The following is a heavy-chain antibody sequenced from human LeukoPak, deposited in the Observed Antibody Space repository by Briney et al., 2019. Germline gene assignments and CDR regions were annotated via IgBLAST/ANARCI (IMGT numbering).Heavy chain of an antibody. J-gene: IGHJ4*02. V-gene: IGHV4-34*01. CDR1: GGSFSGYY. CDR2: INHSGST. CDR3: AREGRDCSSTSCYPFDY. D-gene: IGHD2-2*01. Sequence: SETLSLTCAVYGGSFSGYYWSWIRQPPGKGLEWIGEINHSGSTNYNPSLKSRVTISVDTSKNQFSLKLSSVTAADTAVCYCAREGRDCSSTSCYPFDYWGQGTLVTVSS.